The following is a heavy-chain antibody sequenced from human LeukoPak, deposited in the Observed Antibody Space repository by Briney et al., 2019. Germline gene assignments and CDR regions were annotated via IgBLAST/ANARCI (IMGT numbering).Heavy chain of an antibody. V-gene: IGHV3-23*01. CDR1: GFTFSSYA. CDR2: ISGSGGST. D-gene: IGHD1-7*01. Sequence: PGGSLRLSCAASGFTFSSYAMSWVRQAPGKGLEWVSAISGSGGSTYYADSVKGRFTISRDNAKNSLYLQMNSLRDEDTAVYYCARDPDWNYVRAFDFWGQGTMVIVSS. CDR3: ARDPDWNYVRAFDF. J-gene: IGHJ3*01.